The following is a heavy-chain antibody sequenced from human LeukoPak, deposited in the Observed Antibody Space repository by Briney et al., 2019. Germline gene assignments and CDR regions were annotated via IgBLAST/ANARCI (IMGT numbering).Heavy chain of an antibody. Sequence: GGSLRLSCAASGFTVSSNYMSWVRQAPGKGLEWVSVIYSGGSTYYADSVKGRFTISRGNSKNTLYLQMNSLRAEDTAVYYCARWALSGSCSDYWGQGTLVTVS. CDR2: IYSGGST. CDR1: GFTVSSNY. CDR3: ARWALSGSCSDY. J-gene: IGHJ4*02. D-gene: IGHD1-26*01. V-gene: IGHV3-53*01.